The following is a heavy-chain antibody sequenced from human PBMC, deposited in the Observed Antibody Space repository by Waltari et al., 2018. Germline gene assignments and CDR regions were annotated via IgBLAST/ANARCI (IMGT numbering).Heavy chain of an antibody. V-gene: IGHV3-23*01. CDR1: GFTFSSYA. CDR2: ISGSGGST. CDR3: AKDRWLRQGADY. D-gene: IGHD5-12*01. J-gene: IGHJ4*02. Sequence: EVQLLESGGGLVQPGGSLRLSCAASGFTFSSYAMSWVRQAPGKGLEWVSAISGSGGSTYDADSVKGRFTISRDNSKNTLYLQMNSLRAEDTAVYYCAKDRWLRQGADYWGQGTLVTVSS.